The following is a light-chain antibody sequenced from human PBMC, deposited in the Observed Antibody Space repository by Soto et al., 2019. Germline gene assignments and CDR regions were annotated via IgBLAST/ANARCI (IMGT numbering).Light chain of an antibody. V-gene: IGLV2-11*01. CDR3: CSYAASYTP. CDR1: SSDIGTYNL. J-gene: IGLJ2*01. Sequence: QSALTQPRSVSGSPGQSVTISCTGASSDIGTYNLVSWYQQRPGKAPKLLIYDVNKRPSGVPDRFSGSKSGNTASLAISGLQADDEADDYCCSYAASYTPFGGGTKLTVL. CDR2: DVN.